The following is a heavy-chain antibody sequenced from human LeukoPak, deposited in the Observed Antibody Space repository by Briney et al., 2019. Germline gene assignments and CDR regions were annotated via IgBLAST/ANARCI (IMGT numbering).Heavy chain of an antibody. J-gene: IGHJ4*02. CDR2: ISASGGTT. CDR1: GITLSNYG. V-gene: IGHV3-23*01. Sequence: GGSLRLSCVVSGITLSNYGMSWVRQAPGKGLEWVSGISASGGTTYYADSVKGRFTISRDNSKMTLYLQMNSLRGEDTALYYCAKGGGGHCSGGFCSNFDYWGQGALVTVSA. CDR3: AKGGGGHCSGGFCSNFDY. D-gene: IGHD2-15*01.